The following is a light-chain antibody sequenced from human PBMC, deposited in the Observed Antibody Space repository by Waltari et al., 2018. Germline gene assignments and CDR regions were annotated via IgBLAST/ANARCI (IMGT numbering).Light chain of an antibody. CDR2: VGTGGIVG. V-gene: IGLV9-49*01. Sequence: QPVLTQPPSASASLGASVPPTCTLTSGHRNYQMDCYPQTPGQGPRFVMRVGTGGIVGSKGDGIPDRFSVLGSGLNRYLTITNIQEEDESDYHCGADHGSGSNFLVIFGGGTKLTVL. CDR3: GADHGSGSNFLVI. J-gene: IGLJ2*01. CDR1: SGHRNYQ.